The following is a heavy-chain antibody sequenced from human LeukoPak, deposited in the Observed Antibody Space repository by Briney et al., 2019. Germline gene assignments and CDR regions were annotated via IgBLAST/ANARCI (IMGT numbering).Heavy chain of an antibody. CDR1: QFTFNTYA. J-gene: IGHJ4*02. Sequence: PGGSLRLSCAASQFTFNTYAMNWVRQAPGKGLEWVSLISRSGDATYYADSVKGRFSISRDNSKNTLYLQMTSLSAEDTAVYYCAKERANCGGDCYSLSDYWGQGTLVTVSS. D-gene: IGHD2-21*01. CDR2: ISRSGDAT. CDR3: AKERANCGGDCYSLSDY. V-gene: IGHV3-23*01.